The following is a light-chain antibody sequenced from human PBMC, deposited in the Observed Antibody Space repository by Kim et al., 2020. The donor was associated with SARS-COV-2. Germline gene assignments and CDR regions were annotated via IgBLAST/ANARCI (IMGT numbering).Light chain of an antibody. CDR1: NSNIGSYT. Sequence: QKFPISFCVSNSNIGSYTVHCYQQLPLAAPKLLIYSNNQRPSGVPARFSGSKSGPSASLAISGLQSEDEADYYCAAWDDSLNGHVVFGGGTQLTVL. CDR3: AAWDDSLNGHVV. J-gene: IGLJ2*01. CDR2: SNN. V-gene: IGLV1-44*01.